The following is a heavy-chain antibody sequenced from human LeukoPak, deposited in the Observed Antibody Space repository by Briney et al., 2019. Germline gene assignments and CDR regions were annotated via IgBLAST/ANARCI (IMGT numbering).Heavy chain of an antibody. Sequence: SETLSLTCTVSGGSISSSKYSWGWIRQPPGKGLEWIGSIHYSGNTYYNPSLKSRVTISVDTSKNQFSLKLSSVTAADTAVYYCARDQGGSAIVVVPAAKGWFDPWGQGTLVTVSS. CDR1: GGSISSSKYS. V-gene: IGHV4-39*07. CDR3: ARDQGGSAIVVVPAAKGWFDP. D-gene: IGHD2-2*01. CDR2: IHYSGNT. J-gene: IGHJ5*02.